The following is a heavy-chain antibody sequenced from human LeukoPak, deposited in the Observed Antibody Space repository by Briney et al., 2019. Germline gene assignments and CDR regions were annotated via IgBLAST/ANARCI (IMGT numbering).Heavy chain of an antibody. V-gene: IGHV6-1*01. CDR1: GDSVSSNTAT. Sequence: SQTLSLTCLISGDSVSSNTATWNWIRQSPSRGFEWLGRIYYRSKWYNDYKLYEKSRVTINPDTSKNQFSLQVNSVTPEDTAVDYCGRSGKNTFDYWGQRTLVTVSS. D-gene: IGHD1-26*01. J-gene: IGHJ4*02. CDR3: GRSGKNTFDY. CDR2: IYYRSKWYN.